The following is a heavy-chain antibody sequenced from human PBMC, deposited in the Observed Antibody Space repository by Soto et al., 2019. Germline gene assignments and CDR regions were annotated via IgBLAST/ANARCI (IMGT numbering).Heavy chain of an antibody. V-gene: IGHV1-18*04. CDR2: IHGYNGDT. CDR3: ARDIDYNIDY. J-gene: IGHJ4*02. CDR1: GYTFTSYG. Sequence: QIQLVQSGGEVREPGASVKVSCKSSGYTFTSYGVSWGRQAPGQGLEWMGWIHGYNGDTQYAQKFQGRLSVTTDTSTDTAYMELRSLRSDDTAVDYGARDIDYNIDYGGQGTLVTVSS. D-gene: IGHD1-1*01.